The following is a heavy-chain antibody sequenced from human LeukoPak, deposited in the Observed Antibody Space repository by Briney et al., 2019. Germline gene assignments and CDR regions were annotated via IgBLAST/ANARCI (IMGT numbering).Heavy chain of an antibody. CDR2: MNPNSGNT. CDR3: ARVPAATHYTYYFDY. J-gene: IGHJ4*02. V-gene: IGHV1-8*03. CDR1: GYTFTSYD. Sequence: GASVKVPCKXSGYTFTSYDINWVRQATGQGLEWMGRMNPNSGNTGYAQKFQGRVTITRNTSISTAYMELSSLRSEDTAVYYCARVPAATHYTYYFDYWGQGTLVTVSS. D-gene: IGHD2-2*01.